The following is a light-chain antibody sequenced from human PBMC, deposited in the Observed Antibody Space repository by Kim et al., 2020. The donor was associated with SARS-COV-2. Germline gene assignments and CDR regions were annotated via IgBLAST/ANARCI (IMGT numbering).Light chain of an antibody. V-gene: IGLV3-21*04. J-gene: IGLJ3*02. Sequence: SYELTQPPSVSVAPGKTARITCGGNNIGSKSVHWYQQKPGQAPVLVIYYDSDRPSGIPERFSGSTSGTTATLTISRVEAGDEADYYCQVWDSSSDHRVFG. CDR2: YDS. CDR1: NIGSKS. CDR3: QVWDSSSDHRV.